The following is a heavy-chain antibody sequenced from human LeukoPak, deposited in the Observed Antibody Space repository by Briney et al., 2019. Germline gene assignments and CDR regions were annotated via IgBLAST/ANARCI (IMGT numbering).Heavy chain of an antibody. CDR2: IYSTGST. CDR3: ARGIADPYSFDS. J-gene: IGHJ4*02. Sequence: EPSETLSLTCTVSGGSINFYYWSWIRQPAGKGLEWIGRIYSTGSTNYSPSLKSRVTMSVDKSKNQFSLNLSSVTAADTAVYYCARGIADPYSFDSWGQGTLVTVS. CDR1: GGSINFYY. D-gene: IGHD6-13*01. V-gene: IGHV4-4*07.